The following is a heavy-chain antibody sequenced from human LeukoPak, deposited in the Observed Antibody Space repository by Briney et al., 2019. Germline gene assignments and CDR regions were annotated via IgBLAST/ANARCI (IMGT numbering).Heavy chain of an antibody. V-gene: IGHV3-21*01. CDR1: GFTFSTYG. CDR3: ASGLLWFGELNLDY. Sequence: GGSLRLSCAASGFTFSTYGMNWVRQAPGKGLEWVSSISSSSSYIYYADSVKGRFTISRDNAKNSLYLQMNSLRAEDTAVYYCASGLLWFGELNLDYWGQGTLVTVSS. D-gene: IGHD3-10*01. J-gene: IGHJ4*02. CDR2: ISSSSSYI.